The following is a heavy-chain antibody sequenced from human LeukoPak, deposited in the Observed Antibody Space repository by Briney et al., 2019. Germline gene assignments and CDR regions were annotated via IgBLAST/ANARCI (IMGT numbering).Heavy chain of an antibody. CDR3: ARGAYIGFDV. J-gene: IGHJ3*01. V-gene: IGHV3-13*04. D-gene: IGHD5-12*01. CDR2: IGKAGDT. CDR1: GLTFSTFD. Sequence: GGSLRLSCAASGLTFSTFDMHWVRQATGKGLEWVSGIGKAGDTYYAGSVKGRFTISRENAKNSLYLQMNSLRTGDTAVYYCARGAYIGFDVWGQGIMVTVSS.